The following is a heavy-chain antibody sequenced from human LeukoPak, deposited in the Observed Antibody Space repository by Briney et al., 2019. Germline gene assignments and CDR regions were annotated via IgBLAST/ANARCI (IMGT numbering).Heavy chain of an antibody. V-gene: IGHV3-21*01. CDR2: ISSSSSYI. Sequence: GGSLRLSCAASAFTFSSYSMNWVRQAPGKGLEWVSSISSSSSYIYYADSVKGRFTISRDNAKNSLYLQMNSLRAEDTAVYYCARDQRQQLVRAIDYWGQGTLVTVSP. CDR3: ARDQRQQLVRAIDY. CDR1: AFTFSSYS. J-gene: IGHJ4*02. D-gene: IGHD6-13*01.